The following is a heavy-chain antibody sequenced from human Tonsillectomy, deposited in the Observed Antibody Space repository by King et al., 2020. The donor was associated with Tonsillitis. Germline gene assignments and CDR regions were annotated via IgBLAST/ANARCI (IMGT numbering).Heavy chain of an antibody. V-gene: IGHV3-30*18. D-gene: IGHD5-24*01. Sequence: VQLVESGGGVVQPGRSLRLCCAAAGVTFSSYGMHWVREAPGKGLEWVAGISYDGSNKYYADSVKGRFTIARDDSKNTLSLQMNSLRTEDTAVYYCAKDRDGFDYWGQGTLVTVSS. CDR3: AKDRDGFDY. J-gene: IGHJ4*02. CDR1: GVTFSSYG. CDR2: ISYDGSNK.